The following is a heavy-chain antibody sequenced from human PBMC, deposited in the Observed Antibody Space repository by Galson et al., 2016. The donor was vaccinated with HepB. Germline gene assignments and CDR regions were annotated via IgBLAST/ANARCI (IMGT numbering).Heavy chain of an antibody. Sequence: PALVKPTQTLTLTCTLSGLSLNTRGAAVGWIRQPPGKSLEWLALIYWDDDKRHTPSLESRLTIIKDISKNQVVLTLTDMDPVDTATYYCGHQEGVRDFDYWGQGTLVTVSS. CDR2: IYWDDDK. J-gene: IGHJ4*02. D-gene: IGHD2-8*01. CDR1: GLSLNTRGAA. V-gene: IGHV2-5*02. CDR3: GHQEGVRDFDY.